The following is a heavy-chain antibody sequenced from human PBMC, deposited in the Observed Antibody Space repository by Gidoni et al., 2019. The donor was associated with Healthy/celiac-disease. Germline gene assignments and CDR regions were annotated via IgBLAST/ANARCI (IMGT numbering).Heavy chain of an antibody. Sequence: QLQLQESGPGLVKPSETLSLTCPVSGGSISRSSYYWGWIRQPPGKGLEWIGSIYYSGSTYYNPSLKIRFTISVDTSKNQFSLKLSSVTAADTAVYYCARQSDYVWGSYRSSLGDYFDYWGQGTLVTVSS. CDR1: GGSISRSSYY. D-gene: IGHD3-16*02. CDR3: ARQSDYVWGSYRSSLGDYFDY. V-gene: IGHV4-39*01. J-gene: IGHJ4*02. CDR2: IYYSGST.